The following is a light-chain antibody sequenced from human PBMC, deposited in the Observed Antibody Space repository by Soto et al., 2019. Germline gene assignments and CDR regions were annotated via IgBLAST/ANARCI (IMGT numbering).Light chain of an antibody. V-gene: IGKV3-20*01. J-gene: IGKJ4*01. CDR3: QQCARSPLT. Sequence: EIVLTQSPGTLSLSPGERATLSCRASQSVGNNYLAWYQQKPGQAPRLLIYDASSRATGIPDRCSGSGSGTDFTLTISRLEPEDFAVYYCQQCARSPLTFGGGTKVEIK. CDR1: QSVGNNY. CDR2: DAS.